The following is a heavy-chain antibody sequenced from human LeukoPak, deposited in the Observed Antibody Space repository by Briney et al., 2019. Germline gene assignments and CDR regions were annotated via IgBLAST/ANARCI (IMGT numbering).Heavy chain of an antibody. CDR3: ARRNYSGSYYVIDY. V-gene: IGHV4-39*01. Sequence: SETLSLTCTVSGGSINSSSYYWGWIRQPPGKGLEWIGSIYYSGSTYYNPSLKSRVTISVDTSKNQFSLKLSSVTAADTAVYYCARRNYSGSYYVIDYWGQGTLVTVSS. D-gene: IGHD1-26*01. J-gene: IGHJ4*02. CDR2: IYYSGST. CDR1: GGSINSSSYY.